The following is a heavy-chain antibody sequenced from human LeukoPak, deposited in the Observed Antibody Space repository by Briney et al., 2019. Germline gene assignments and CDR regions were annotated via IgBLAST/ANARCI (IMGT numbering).Heavy chain of an antibody. CDR3: ARTIVVVVAATSLCWFDP. D-gene: IGHD2-15*01. J-gene: IGHJ5*02. CDR1: GGSISSSSYY. CDR2: IYYSGST. Sequence: SETLSLTCTVSGGSISSSSYYWGWIRQPPGKGLEWIGSIYYSGSTYYNPSLKSRVTISVDTSKNQFSLKLSSVTAADTAVCYCARTIVVVVAATSLCWFDPWGQGTLVTVSS. V-gene: IGHV4-39*01.